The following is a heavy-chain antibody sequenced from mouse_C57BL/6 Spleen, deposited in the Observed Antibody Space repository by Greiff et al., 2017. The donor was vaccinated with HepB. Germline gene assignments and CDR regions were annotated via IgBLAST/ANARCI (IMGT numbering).Heavy chain of an antibody. D-gene: IGHD2-1*01. CDR1: GYTFTDYY. CDR2: INPYNGGT. Sequence: VQLQQSGPVLVKPGASVKMSCKASGYTFTDYYMNWVKQSHGKSLEWIGVINPYNGGTSYNQKFKGKATLTVDKSSSTAYMELNSLTSEDSAVYYCARGPIYYGNYVGYFDVWGTGTTVTVSS. V-gene: IGHV1-19*01. CDR3: ARGPIYYGNYVGYFDV. J-gene: IGHJ1*03.